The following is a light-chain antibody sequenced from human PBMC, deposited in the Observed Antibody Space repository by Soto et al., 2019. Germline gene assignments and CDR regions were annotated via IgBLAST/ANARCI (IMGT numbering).Light chain of an antibody. V-gene: IGLV2-14*01. CDR1: SSDVGGYNY. CDR3: SSYTSSSTVV. J-gene: IGLJ2*01. Sequence: QSVLTQPASVSGSPGQSITISCTGTSSDVGGYNYVSWYQQHPGKDPKLMIYDVSNRPSGVSNRFSGSKSGNTASLTISGLQAEDEADYYCSSYTSSSTVVFCGGTKLTVL. CDR2: DVS.